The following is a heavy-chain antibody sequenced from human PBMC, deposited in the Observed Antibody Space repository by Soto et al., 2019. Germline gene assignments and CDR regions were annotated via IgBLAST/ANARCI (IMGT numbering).Heavy chain of an antibody. Sequence: SETLSLTCTVSGGSISSGDYYWSWIRQPPGKGLEWIGYIYYSGSTYYNPSLKSRVTISVDTSKNQFSLKLSSVTAADTAVYFCARESHYNIWSGYPFDYWGQGTLVTVSS. J-gene: IGHJ4*02. CDR3: ARESHYNIWSGYPFDY. V-gene: IGHV4-30-4*01. D-gene: IGHD3-3*01. CDR1: GGSISSGDYY. CDR2: IYYSGST.